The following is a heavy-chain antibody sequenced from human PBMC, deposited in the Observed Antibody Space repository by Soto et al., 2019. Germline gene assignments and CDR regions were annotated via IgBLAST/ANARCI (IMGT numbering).Heavy chain of an antibody. J-gene: IGHJ4*02. CDR2: INAGNGNT. V-gene: IGHV1-3*01. D-gene: IGHD6-13*01. CDR1: GYTFTSYA. Sequence: QVQLVQSGAVVKKPGASVKVSCKASGYTFTSYAMHWVRQAPGQRFEWMGWINAGNGNTKYSQKFQGRVTITRDTSASTAYMELSSLRSEDTAVYYCARGEGIAAAGMYDYWGQGTLVTVSS. CDR3: ARGEGIAAAGMYDY.